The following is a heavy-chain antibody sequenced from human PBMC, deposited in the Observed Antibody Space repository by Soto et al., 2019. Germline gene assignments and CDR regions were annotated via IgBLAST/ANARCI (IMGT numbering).Heavy chain of an antibody. D-gene: IGHD6-13*01. Sequence: ASVKVSCKASGNTFTSHYIHWFRQAPGQGPEWMGVINPSDVGTSYAQKFQSRVTMTRDTSTSTVYMELSSLRSEDTAVYYCARDQLVGTFFFEFWGQGTMVTVSS. CDR3: ARDQLVGTFFFEF. V-gene: IGHV1-46*01. J-gene: IGHJ4*02. CDR2: INPSDVGT. CDR1: GNTFTSHY.